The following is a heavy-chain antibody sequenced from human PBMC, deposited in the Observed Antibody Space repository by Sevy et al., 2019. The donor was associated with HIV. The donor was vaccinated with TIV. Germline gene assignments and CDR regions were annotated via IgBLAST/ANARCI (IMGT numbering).Heavy chain of an antibody. D-gene: IGHD1-26*01. V-gene: IGHV3-74*01. CDR1: GLTLTNYW. J-gene: IGHJ4*02. CDR2: INTDGKMT. Sequence: GGSLRLSCAASGLTLTNYWMHWVRQAPGKGLVWVSHINTDGKMTSYADFVKGRFTISRDNAKNTLYLQMNSLRAEDTAVYYCARGSRGTFGYWGQGTLITVSS. CDR3: ARGSRGTFGY.